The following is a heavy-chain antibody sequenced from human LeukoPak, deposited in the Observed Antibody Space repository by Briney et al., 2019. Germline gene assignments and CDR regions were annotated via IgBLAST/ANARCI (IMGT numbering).Heavy chain of an antibody. CDR3: ARASKGYSGSYSFDY. D-gene: IGHD1-26*01. V-gene: IGHV1-3*01. Sequence: ASVKVSCKASGYTFTSYAMHWVRQAPGQRLEWMGWINAGNGNTKYSQKFQGRVTMTTDTSTSTAYMELRSLRSEDTAVYYCARASKGYSGSYSFDYWGQGTLVTVSS. J-gene: IGHJ4*02. CDR2: INAGNGNT. CDR1: GYTFTSYA.